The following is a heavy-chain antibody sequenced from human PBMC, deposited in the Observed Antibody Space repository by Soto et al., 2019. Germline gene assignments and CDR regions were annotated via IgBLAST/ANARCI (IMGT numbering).Heavy chain of an antibody. CDR3: ARDSHTPIVAPDY. D-gene: IGHD5-12*01. J-gene: IGHJ4*02. CDR1: GYTFTSYG. V-gene: IGHV1-18*01. Sequence: QVQLVQSGAEVKKPGASVKVSCKASGYTFTSYGIIWVRQAPGQGLEWMGWISAYNGNTNYAQKLQGRVTMTTDTSTSTDYMELRSLRADDTAVYYCARDSHTPIVAPDYWGQGTLVTVSS. CDR2: ISAYNGNT.